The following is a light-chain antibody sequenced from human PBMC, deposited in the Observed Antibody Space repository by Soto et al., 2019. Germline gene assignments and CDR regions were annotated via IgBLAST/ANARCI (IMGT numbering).Light chain of an antibody. J-gene: IGKJ1*01. CDR1: QSVLHCSNNNNY. Sequence: DIVMTQSPDSLALSLGERATINCKSSQSVLHCSNNNNYLVWYQQKPGQHPKLLIYWASTRESGVPDRFSGSGSGTDFTLTINGLEAEDVAVYYCQQHYQSTQTFGQRTKVPIK. V-gene: IGKV4-1*01. CDR2: WAS. CDR3: QQHYQSTQT.